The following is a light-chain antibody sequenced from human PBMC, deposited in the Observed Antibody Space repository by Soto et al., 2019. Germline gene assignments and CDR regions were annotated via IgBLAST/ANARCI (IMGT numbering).Light chain of an antibody. CDR3: PSYDASLRWV. CDR2: ANT. V-gene: IGLV1-40*01. Sequence: QAVVTQPPSVSGAPGQRVTISCIGSSSNIGAGFDVNWYQQLPGTAPKLLIYANTNRPSGVPDRFSVSKSGTSASLAITGLQAEDEAYYYCPSYDASLRWVFAGGTKLTVL. CDR1: SSNIGAGFD. J-gene: IGLJ2*01.